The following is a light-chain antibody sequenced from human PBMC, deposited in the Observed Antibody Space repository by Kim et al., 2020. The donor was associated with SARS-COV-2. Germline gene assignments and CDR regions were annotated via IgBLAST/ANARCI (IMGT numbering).Light chain of an antibody. V-gene: IGLV3-19*01. CDR3: NSRDSNDNVV. Sequence: VALGQTVRITCQGDIFRSYYATWYQQKPGQAPIVVIYGKNNRPSGIPDRFSGSSSGNTASLTITGTQAGDEADYYCNSRDSNDNVVFGGGTQLTVL. J-gene: IGLJ2*01. CDR1: IFRSYY. CDR2: GKN.